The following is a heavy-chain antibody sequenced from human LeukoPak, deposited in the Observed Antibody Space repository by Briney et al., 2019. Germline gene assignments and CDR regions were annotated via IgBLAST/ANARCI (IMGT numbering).Heavy chain of an antibody. V-gene: IGHV1-46*01. Sequence: ASVKVSCKASGYTFTTYYMHWVRQAPGQGLEWMGVINPSGGGTTYSQNFQGRVTMTRDTSTSTVYMKLSSLRSEDTAVYYCARGELFYDSSGYYTGDIWGQGTMVTVSS. CDR1: GYTFTTYY. J-gene: IGHJ3*02. D-gene: IGHD3-22*01. CDR2: INPSGGGT. CDR3: ARGELFYDSSGYYTGDI.